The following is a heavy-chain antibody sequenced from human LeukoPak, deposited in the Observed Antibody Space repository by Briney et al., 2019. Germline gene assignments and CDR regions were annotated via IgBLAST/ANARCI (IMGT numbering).Heavy chain of an antibody. CDR2: IYYSGST. J-gene: IGHJ4*02. V-gene: IGHV4-39*01. D-gene: IGHD1-26*01. Sequence: SETLSLTCTVSGGSISSSSYYCGWIRQPPGKGLEWIGSIYYSGSTYYNPSLKSRVTISVDTSKNQFSLKLSSVTAADTAVYYCARLGPTAPADYWGQGTLVTVSS. CDR1: GGSISSSSYY. CDR3: ARLGPTAPADY.